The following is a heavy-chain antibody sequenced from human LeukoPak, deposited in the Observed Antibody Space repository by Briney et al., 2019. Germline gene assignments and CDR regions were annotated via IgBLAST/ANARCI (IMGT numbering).Heavy chain of an antibody. J-gene: IGHJ4*02. Sequence: PGRSLRLSCAASGFTFSSYAMHWVRQAPGKGLEWVAVISYDGSNKYYADSVKGRFTISRDNSKNTLYLQMDSLRAEDTAVYYCARKQWLADDYYFDYWGQGTLVTVSS. CDR2: ISYDGSNK. CDR3: ARKQWLADDYYFDY. D-gene: IGHD6-19*01. CDR1: GFTFSSYA. V-gene: IGHV3-30-3*01.